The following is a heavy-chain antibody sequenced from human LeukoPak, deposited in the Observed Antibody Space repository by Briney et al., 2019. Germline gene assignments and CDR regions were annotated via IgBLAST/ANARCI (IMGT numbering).Heavy chain of an antibody. CDR2: IYHSGST. V-gene: IGHV4-59*01. CDR1: GGSISSYY. J-gene: IGHJ4*02. Sequence: SETLSLTCTVSGGSISSYYWSWIRQPPGKGLEWIGYIYHSGSTNYNPSLKSRVTISVDTSKNQFSLKLSSVTAADTAVYYCARGVRDYKYDYWGQGTLVTVSS. CDR3: ARGVRDYKYDY. D-gene: IGHD4-11*01.